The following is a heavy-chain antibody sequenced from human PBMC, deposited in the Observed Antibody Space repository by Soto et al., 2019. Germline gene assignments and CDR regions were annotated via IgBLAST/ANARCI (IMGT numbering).Heavy chain of an antibody. Sequence: GGSLRLSCAASGFTFSSYSMNWVRQAPGKGLEWVSSISSSSSYIYYADSVKGRFTISRDNAKNSLYLQMNSLRAEDTAVYYCARTPEIAAAAYFDYWGQGTLVTVSS. CDR2: ISSSSSYI. V-gene: IGHV3-21*01. CDR1: GFTFSSYS. CDR3: ARTPEIAAAAYFDY. D-gene: IGHD6-13*01. J-gene: IGHJ4*02.